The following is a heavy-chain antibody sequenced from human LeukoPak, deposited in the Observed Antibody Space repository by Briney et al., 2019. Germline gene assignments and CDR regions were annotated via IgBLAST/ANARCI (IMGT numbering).Heavy chain of an antibody. CDR3: ARSPAVAGTGGFDY. D-gene: IGHD6-19*01. CDR1: GGSISSSSYY. J-gene: IGHJ4*02. Sequence: SETLSLTCTVSGGSISSSSYYWGWIRQPPGKGLEWIGSIYYSGSTYYNPSLKSRVTISVDTSKNQFSLKLSSVTAADTAVYYCARSPAVAGTGGFDYWGQGTLVTVSS. V-gene: IGHV4-39*07. CDR2: IYYSGST.